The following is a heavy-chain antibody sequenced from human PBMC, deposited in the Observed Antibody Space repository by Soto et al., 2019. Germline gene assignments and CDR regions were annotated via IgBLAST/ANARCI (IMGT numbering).Heavy chain of an antibody. CDR2: INPNSGGT. D-gene: IGHD2-2*01. CDR3: ARDYCSSTSCYDPYYYGMDV. J-gene: IGHJ6*02. Sequence: QVQLVQSGAEVKKPGASVKVSCKASGYTFTGYYMHWVRQAPGQGLEWMGWINPNSGGTNYAQKFQGWVTMTRDTPISTAYMELSRLRSDDTAVYYCARDYCSSTSCYDPYYYGMDVWGQGTTVTVSS. V-gene: IGHV1-2*04. CDR1: GYTFTGYY.